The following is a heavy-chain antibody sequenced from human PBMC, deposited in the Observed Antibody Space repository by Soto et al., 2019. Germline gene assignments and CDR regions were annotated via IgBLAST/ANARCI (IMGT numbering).Heavy chain of an antibody. D-gene: IGHD2-8*01. CDR2: ISTDNGNT. J-gene: IGHJ4*02. V-gene: IGHV1-18*04. Sequence: ASVKLSCKASGYTFTNYGVSWLRQAPGQGLEWMGLISTDNGNTYYAQTFQGRVTMTTETSTNTAYMDLRSLRSDDTAVYYCARGDTVYTRNLDYWGEGTLVTVSS. CDR3: ARGDTVYTRNLDY. CDR1: GYTFTNYG.